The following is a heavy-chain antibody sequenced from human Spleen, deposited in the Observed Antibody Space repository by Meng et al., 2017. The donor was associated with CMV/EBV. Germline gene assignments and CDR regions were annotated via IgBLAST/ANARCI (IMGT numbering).Heavy chain of an antibody. J-gene: IGHJ4*02. CDR3: ARPLGYCSGGSCYSDEGDY. CDR1: GCTFSSYA. V-gene: IGHV3-23*01. CDR2: ISGSGCST. Sequence: ETLSRTCAASGCTFSSYAMSWVRQAPGKGLEWVSAISGSGCSTYYADSGKGRFTFSRDNSKTTLYLQMNSLRAEDTAVYYCARPLGYCSGGSCYSDEGDYWGQGTLVTVSS. D-gene: IGHD2-15*01.